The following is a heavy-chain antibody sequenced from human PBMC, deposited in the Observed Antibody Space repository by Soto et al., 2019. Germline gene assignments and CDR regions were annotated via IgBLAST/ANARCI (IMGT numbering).Heavy chain of an antibody. CDR1: GGTFSCYA. V-gene: IGHV1-69*13. CDR2: ISAIVGTE. D-gene: IGHD6-19*01. CDR3: ARDWDIEVAGQRYYYGMDV. Sequence: SLKVSCKASGGTFSCYAISWVRQARGQGLEWMGGISAIVGTENYAQKFQGRVTITADESTSTAYMELSSLRSEDTAVYHCARDWDIEVAGQRYYYGMDVWGQGTTVTVSS. J-gene: IGHJ6*02.